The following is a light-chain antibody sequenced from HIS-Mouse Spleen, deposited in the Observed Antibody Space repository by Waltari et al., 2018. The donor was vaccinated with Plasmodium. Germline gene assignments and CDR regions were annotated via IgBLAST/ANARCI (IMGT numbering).Light chain of an antibody. CDR2: KAS. J-gene: IGKJ2*01. CDR3: QQYNSYSYT. V-gene: IGKV1-5*03. CDR1: QSISSW. Sequence: DIQRTESPSNLSASVGDRVTITCRASQSISSWLAWYQQKPGKAPKLLIYKASSLESGVPSRFSGSGSGTEFTLTISSLQPDDFATYYCQQYNSYSYTFGQGTKLEIK.